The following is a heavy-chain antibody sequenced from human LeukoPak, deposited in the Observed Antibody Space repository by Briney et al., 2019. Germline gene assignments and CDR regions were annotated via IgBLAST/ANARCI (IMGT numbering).Heavy chain of an antibody. CDR1: GYTFTSHD. V-gene: IGHV1-8*01. D-gene: IGHD1-14*01. CDR3: ARPVRNPYYYYYMDV. CDR2: MNPNSGNT. J-gene: IGHJ6*03. Sequence: ASVKVSCKASGYTFTSHDINWARQATGQGLEWMGWMNPNSGNTGYAQKFQGRVTMTRNTSISTAYMELSSLRSEDTAVYYCARPVRNPYYYYYMDVWGKGTTVTVSS.